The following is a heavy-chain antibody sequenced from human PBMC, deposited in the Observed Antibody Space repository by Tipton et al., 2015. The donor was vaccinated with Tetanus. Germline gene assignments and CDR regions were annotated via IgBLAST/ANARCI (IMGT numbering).Heavy chain of an antibody. J-gene: IGHJ4*02. CDR2: TYYSGST. Sequence: LRLSCTVSGASIGSISYYWSWIRQPPGKGLEWIGYTYYSGSTGYNPSLKSRVTISIDSSKNQFSLKLTSVTAADTAVYYSARDERYGDYAYWGQGALVTVSS. CDR3: ARDERYGDYAY. V-gene: IGHV4-61*01. CDR1: GASIGSISYY. D-gene: IGHD4-17*01.